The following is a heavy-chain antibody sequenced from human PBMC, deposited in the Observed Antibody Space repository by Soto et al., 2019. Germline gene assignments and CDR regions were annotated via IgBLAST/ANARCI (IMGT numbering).Heavy chain of an antibody. V-gene: IGHV1-69*13. CDR2: IIPIFGTA. J-gene: IGHJ5*02. Sequence: SVKVSCKASGGTFSNPAISWVRQAPGQGLEWMGEIIPIFGTANYAQKFQDRVTIIADESTSTAYMELSSLRPEETAVYYCAKGPYSESSEWFDPWGQGTLVTVSS. CDR3: AKGPYSESSEWFDP. CDR1: GGTFSNPA. D-gene: IGHD6-13*01.